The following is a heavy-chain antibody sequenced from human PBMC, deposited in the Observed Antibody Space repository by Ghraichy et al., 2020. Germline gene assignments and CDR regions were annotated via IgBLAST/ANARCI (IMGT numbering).Heavy chain of an antibody. Sequence: GVSLRLSCAASGFIFSRSWMHWVRQAPGKGLVWVSRINIDGSSTNYADSVKGRFTISRDNAKNTLYLQMNSLRAEDTAIYYCAREATDTFYFDYWGQGALVTVSS. D-gene: IGHD1-1*01. V-gene: IGHV3-74*01. CDR3: AREATDTFYFDY. CDR1: GFIFSRSW. CDR2: INIDGSST. J-gene: IGHJ4*02.